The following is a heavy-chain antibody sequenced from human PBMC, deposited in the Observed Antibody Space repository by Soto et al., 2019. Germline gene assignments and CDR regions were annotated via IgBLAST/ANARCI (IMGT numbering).Heavy chain of an antibody. J-gene: IGHJ4*02. CDR2: ISWNSDSI. Sequence: EAQLVESGGGLVQPGRSLRLYCAGSGFIFDDFAIHWVRQAPGKGLEWVSGISWNSDSIGYADSVKGRFTISRDNAKNALYLQMNSLIVEDTALSYCTKVGGLYDFWSGPLHFDLWGQGTLVTVSS. D-gene: IGHD3-3*01. CDR1: GFIFDDFA. CDR3: TKVGGLYDFWSGPLHFDL. V-gene: IGHV3-9*01.